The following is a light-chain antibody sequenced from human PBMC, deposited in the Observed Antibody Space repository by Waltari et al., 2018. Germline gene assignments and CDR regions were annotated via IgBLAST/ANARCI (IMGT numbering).Light chain of an antibody. CDR2: GTS. V-gene: IGLV1-40*01. Sequence: QSVLTQPPLVSGAPGQRVTISCTGSGSNIGAGYDVHWYQQLPRAAPKLLIYGTSRRPLGVPDRFFGSTSGTSASLAITGLQAEDEAVYYCQSYDTSLSVVFGGGTKLTVL. J-gene: IGLJ3*02. CDR1: GSNIGAGYD. CDR3: QSYDTSLSVV.